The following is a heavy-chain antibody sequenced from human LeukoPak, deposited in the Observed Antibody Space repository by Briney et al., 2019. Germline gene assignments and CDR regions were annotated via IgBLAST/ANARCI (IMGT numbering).Heavy chain of an antibody. CDR3: ARGSDGSGSYYVTFGY. Sequence: SETLSLTCTVSGGSISSSSYYWGWIRQPPGKGLEWIGTIYYSGSTYYNPSLKSRVTISVDTSKNQLSLKLSSVTAADTAVYYCARGSDGSGSYYVTFGYWGQGTLVTVSS. CDR2: IYYSGST. J-gene: IGHJ4*02. V-gene: IGHV4-39*01. D-gene: IGHD3-10*01. CDR1: GGSISSSSYY.